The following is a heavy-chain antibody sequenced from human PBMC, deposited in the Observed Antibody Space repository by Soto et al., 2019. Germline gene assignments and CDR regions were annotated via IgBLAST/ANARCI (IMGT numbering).Heavy chain of an antibody. Sequence: PSETLSLTCTVSGGSISSGGYYWSWIRQHPGKGLEWIGYIYYSGSTYYNPSLKSRVTISVDTSKNQFSLKLSSVTAADTAVYYCARAKRGYYDYVWALGWGQGTLVTV. J-gene: IGHJ4*02. CDR3: ARAKRGYYDYVWALG. CDR1: GGSISSGGYY. CDR2: IYYSGST. V-gene: IGHV4-31*03. D-gene: IGHD3-16*01.